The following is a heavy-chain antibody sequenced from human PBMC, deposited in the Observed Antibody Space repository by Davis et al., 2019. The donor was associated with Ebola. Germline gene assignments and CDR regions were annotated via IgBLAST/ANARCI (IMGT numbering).Heavy chain of an antibody. J-gene: IGHJ4*02. D-gene: IGHD3-16*01. CDR2: ISYDGSNK. Sequence: GESLKISCAASGFTFSNYAMHWVRQAPGKGLEWVAIISYDGSNKYYADSVKGRFTISRDNSKNTLYLQMNSLRTDDTAVYYCARDEGRSAYRLDYWGQGTLVTVSS. CDR3: ARDEGRSAYRLDY. V-gene: IGHV3-30-3*01. CDR1: GFTFSNYA.